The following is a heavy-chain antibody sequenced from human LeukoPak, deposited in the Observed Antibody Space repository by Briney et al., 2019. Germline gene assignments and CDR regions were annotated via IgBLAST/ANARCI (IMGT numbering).Heavy chain of an antibody. CDR2: ISAYNGNT. D-gene: IGHD2-2*01. CDR3: ARDIVVVPAANYYYYGMDV. J-gene: IGHJ6*02. V-gene: IGHV1-18*01. Sequence: ASVKVSCKASGYTFTSYGISWVRQAPGQGLEWMGWISAYNGNTNYAQKLQGRVTMTTGTSTSTAYMELRSLRSDDTAVYYCARDIVVVPAANYYYYGMDVWGQGTTVTVSS. CDR1: GYTFTSYG.